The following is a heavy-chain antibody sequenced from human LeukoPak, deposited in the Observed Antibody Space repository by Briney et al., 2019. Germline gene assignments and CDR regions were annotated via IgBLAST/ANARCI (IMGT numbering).Heavy chain of an antibody. V-gene: IGHV3-21*01. Sequence: PGGSLRLSCAASGFTFSSYSMNWPRHAPGKGLEWVSSISSSSSYIYYADSVKGRFTISRDNAKNSLYLQMNSLRAEDTAVYYCARDLWLAAPTPFDYWGQGTLVTVSS. D-gene: IGHD6-6*01. CDR2: ISSSSSYI. CDR3: ARDLWLAAPTPFDY. CDR1: GFTFSSYS. J-gene: IGHJ4*02.